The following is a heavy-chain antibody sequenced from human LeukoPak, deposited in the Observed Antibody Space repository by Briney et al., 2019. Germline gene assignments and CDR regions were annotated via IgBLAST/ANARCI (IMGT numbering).Heavy chain of an antibody. CDR3: ARGGPGWDMNMKCRIAVAGTGY. CDR2: IGTAGDT. Sequence: GGSLRLSCAACGFTFSSYDMHWVRRATGKGLEWVSAIGTAGDTYYPGSVKGQFTISRENAKNSLYLQMNSLRAGDTAVYYCARGGPGWDMNMKCRIAVAGTGYWGQGTLVTVSS. CDR1: GFTFSSYD. D-gene: IGHD6-19*01. V-gene: IGHV3-13*03. J-gene: IGHJ4*02.